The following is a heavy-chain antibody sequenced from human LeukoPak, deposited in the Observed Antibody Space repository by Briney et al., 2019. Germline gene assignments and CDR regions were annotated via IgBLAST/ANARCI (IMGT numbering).Heavy chain of an antibody. D-gene: IGHD3-9*01. CDR1: GGTFSSYA. CDR2: IIPIFGTA. J-gene: IGHJ4*02. V-gene: IGHV1-69*13. CDR3: ARAKTVLRYFDWLYPDY. Sequence: ASVKVSCKASGGTFSSYAISWVRQAPGQGLEWMGGIIPIFGTASYAQKFQGRVTITADESTSTAYMELSSLRSEDTAVYYCARAKTVLRYFDWLYPDYWGQGTLVTVSS.